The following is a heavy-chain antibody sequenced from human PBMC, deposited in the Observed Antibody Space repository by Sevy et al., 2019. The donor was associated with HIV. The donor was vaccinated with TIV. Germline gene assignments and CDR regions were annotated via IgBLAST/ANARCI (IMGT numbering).Heavy chain of an antibody. J-gene: IGHJ4*02. CDR3: ASGVGLDG. V-gene: IGHV3-7*01. CDR2: IRPDGSDK. CDR1: GFTFSPYW. D-gene: IGHD1-26*01. Sequence: GGSLRLSCAASGFTFSPYWITWVRQAPGKGLEWVANIRPDGSDKYYVDSVKGRFTISSDNAKNSLYLQMNSLRADDTAMYYCASGVGLDGWGQGALVTVSS.